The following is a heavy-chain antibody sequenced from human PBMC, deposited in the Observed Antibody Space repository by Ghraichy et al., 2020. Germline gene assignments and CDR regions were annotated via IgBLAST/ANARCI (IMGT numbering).Heavy chain of an antibody. D-gene: IGHD1-26*01. J-gene: IGHJ3*02. Sequence: GGSLRLSCAASGFTFSNYWMSWVRQAPGKGLEWVANIKEDESEKYYVDSVKGRFTISRDNAKNSLYLQMNSLRAEDTAVYYCARIDYYPQPHDTFDMWGQGTMVTVSS. CDR2: IKEDESEK. CDR1: GFTFSNYW. V-gene: IGHV3-7*01. CDR3: ARIDYYPQPHDTFDM.